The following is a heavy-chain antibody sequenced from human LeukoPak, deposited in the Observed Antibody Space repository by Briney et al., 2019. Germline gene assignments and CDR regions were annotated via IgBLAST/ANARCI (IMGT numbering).Heavy chain of an antibody. D-gene: IGHD4-11*01. CDR1: GGSISSGGYY. CDR3: ARGIRSNHFFDY. V-gene: IGHV4-31*03. CDR2: TYYSGST. J-gene: IGHJ4*02. Sequence: SETLSLTCTVSGGSISSGGYYWSWIRQHPGKGLEWIGYTYYSGSTYYNPSLKSRVTISVDTSKNQFSLKLSSVTAADTAVYYCARGIRSNHFFDYWGQGTLVTVSS.